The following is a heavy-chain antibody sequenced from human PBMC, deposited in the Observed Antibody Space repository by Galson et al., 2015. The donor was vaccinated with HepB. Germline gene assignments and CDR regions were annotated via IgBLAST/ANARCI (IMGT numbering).Heavy chain of an antibody. J-gene: IGHJ6*02. CDR1: GFTFSSYA. CDR2: ISGSGGST. Sequence: SLRLSCAASGFTFSSYAMSWVRQAPGKGLEWVSAISGSGGSTYYADSVKGRFTISRDNSKNTLYLQMNSLRAEDTAVYYCADYGSGQYYYYGMDVWGQGTTVTVSS. CDR3: ADYGSGQYYYYGMDV. D-gene: IGHD3-10*01. V-gene: IGHV3-23*01.